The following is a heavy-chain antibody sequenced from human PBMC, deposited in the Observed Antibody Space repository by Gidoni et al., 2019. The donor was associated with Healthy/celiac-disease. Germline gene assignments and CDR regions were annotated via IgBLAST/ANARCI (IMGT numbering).Heavy chain of an antibody. D-gene: IGHD2-15*01. CDR3: AKGCVGPGGGSCY. J-gene: IGHJ4*02. Sequence: QVQLVESGGGVVQPGGSLRLSCAASGFTFSSYGMHWVRQAPGKGLEWVAFIRYDGSNKYYADSVKGRFTISRDNSKNTLYLQMNSLRAEDTAVYYCAKGCVGPGGGSCYWGQGTLVTVSS. CDR2: IRYDGSNK. CDR1: GFTFSSYG. V-gene: IGHV3-30*02.